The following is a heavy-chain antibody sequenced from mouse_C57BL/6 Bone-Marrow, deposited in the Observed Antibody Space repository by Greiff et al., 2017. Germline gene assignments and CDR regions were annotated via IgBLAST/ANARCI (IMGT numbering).Heavy chain of an antibody. CDR3: ARDGDVYYSPYYAMDY. CDR2: IYPGSGST. CDR1: GYTFTSYW. V-gene: IGHV1-55*01. Sequence: QVQLQQPGAELVKPGASVKMSCKASGYTFTSYWITWVKQRPGQGLEWIGDIYPGSGSTNYNEKFKSKATLTVDTSSSTAYMQLSSLTAEDSAVYYCARDGDVYYSPYYAMDYWGQGTSVTVSS. J-gene: IGHJ4*01. D-gene: IGHD2-12*01.